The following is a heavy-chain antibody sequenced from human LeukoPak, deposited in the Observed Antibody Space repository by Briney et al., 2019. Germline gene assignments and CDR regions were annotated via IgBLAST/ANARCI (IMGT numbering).Heavy chain of an antibody. V-gene: IGHV4-59*01. Sequence: SETLSLTCTDSGGSISSYYWSWIRQPPGKGLEWIGHIYYSGSTNYNPSPKSRVTISVDTSKNQFSLKLSSVTAADTAVYYCARAPYCGGDCYFYFDYWGQGALVTVSS. D-gene: IGHD2-21*02. CDR1: GGSISSYY. CDR3: ARAPYCGGDCYFYFDY. J-gene: IGHJ4*02. CDR2: IYYSGST.